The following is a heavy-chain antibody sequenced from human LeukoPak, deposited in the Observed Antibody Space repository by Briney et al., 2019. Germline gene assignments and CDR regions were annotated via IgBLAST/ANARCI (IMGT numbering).Heavy chain of an antibody. CDR1: GFTVITND. Sequence: PGGSLRLSCAASGFTVITNDMTWVRQASGKGLEWVSVLYSGGNTKYADSVQGRFTISRDNSKNTLYLEMNSRSPDDTAVYYCARGVEPLAANTLAYWGQGTLVTVSS. CDR3: ARGVEPLAANTLAY. V-gene: IGHV3-53*01. D-gene: IGHD1-14*01. J-gene: IGHJ4*02. CDR2: LYSGGNT.